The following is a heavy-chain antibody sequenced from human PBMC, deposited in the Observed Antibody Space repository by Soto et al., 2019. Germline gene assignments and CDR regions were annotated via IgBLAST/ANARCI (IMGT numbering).Heavy chain of an antibody. D-gene: IGHD2-2*01. CDR2: IKAGNGNT. J-gene: IGHJ6*02. CDR1: GNTFITYA. CDR3: AREYIAPELDCSSTSCYLYYYGMDV. Sequence: ASVKVSCKPFGNTFITYAIHWGRQPPEQSLDGMDWIKAGNGNTKYSQKFQGRVTITRDTSASTAYMELSSLRSEDTAVYYCAREYIAPELDCSSTSCYLYYYGMDVWGQGTTVTVSS. V-gene: IGHV1-3*01.